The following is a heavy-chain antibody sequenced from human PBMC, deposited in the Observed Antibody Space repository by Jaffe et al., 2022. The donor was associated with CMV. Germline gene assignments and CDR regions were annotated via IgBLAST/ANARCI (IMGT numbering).Heavy chain of an antibody. CDR3: ARLPGNYNTWIDY. Sequence: EVQLVESGGGLVQPGGSLRLSCAASGFTFSSYNMNWVRQAPGKGLEWVSYISRGGNAIYYADSVKGRFTISRDNAKNSLYLQMNSLRDEDTAVYYCARLPGNYNTWIDYWGQGTLVTVSS. D-gene: IGHD1-7*01. CDR1: GFTFSSYN. J-gene: IGHJ4*02. V-gene: IGHV3-48*02. CDR2: ISRGGNAI.